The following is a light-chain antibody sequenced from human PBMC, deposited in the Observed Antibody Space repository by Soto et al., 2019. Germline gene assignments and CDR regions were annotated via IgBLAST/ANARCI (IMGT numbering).Light chain of an antibody. CDR2: GAS. Sequence: DIVLTQSPATLSLSPGERATLSCRASQSVTSSKLAWYRKKPGQAPRLLIYGASSRATGIPDRFSGSGSGTDFTLTISSLEPEDFAVYYCQQYGTSPETFGQGTKLEIK. CDR1: QSVTSSK. V-gene: IGKV3-20*01. CDR3: QQYGTSPET. J-gene: IGKJ2*01.